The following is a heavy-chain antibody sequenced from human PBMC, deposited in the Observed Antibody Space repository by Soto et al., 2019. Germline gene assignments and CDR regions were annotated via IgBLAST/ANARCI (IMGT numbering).Heavy chain of an antibody. CDR3: AGMSSFGGRVRFDY. CDR2: IFSNDAK. D-gene: IGHD3-10*01. J-gene: IGHJ4*02. Sequence: QVTLKESGPVLVKPTETLTLTCTVSGFSLSNARMGVSWIRQPPGKALERLAHIFSNDAKSYSTSLKSRPTSTKVTSKTQVVPTTPNMDPVDIATDYCAGMSSFGGRVRFDYWGQGTLVTVSS. V-gene: IGHV2-26*01. CDR1: GFSLSNARMG.